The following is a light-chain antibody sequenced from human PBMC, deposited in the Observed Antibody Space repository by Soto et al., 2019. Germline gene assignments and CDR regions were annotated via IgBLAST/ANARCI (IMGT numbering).Light chain of an antibody. Sequence: DIQMTQSPSTLSASIGDRVTITCRASQNIGRWLAWYHQKPGKAPKLLIYKAPTLKSGVPSRFSGSGSGTEFTLTISSLQPDDFATYYCQHYNSYSEAFGQGTKVDIK. CDR3: QHYNSYSEA. CDR2: KAP. V-gene: IGKV1-5*03. CDR1: QNIGRW. J-gene: IGKJ1*01.